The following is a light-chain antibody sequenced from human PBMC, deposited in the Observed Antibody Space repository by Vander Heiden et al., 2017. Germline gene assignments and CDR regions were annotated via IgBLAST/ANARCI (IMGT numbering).Light chain of an antibody. CDR3: QQCYSIPYT. CDR2: WAS. V-gene: IGKV4-1*01. Sequence: DIVMTQSPDSLAVSLGERATINCKSSQSVLYSSNNKNYLTWYQQKPGQPPKLLIYWASTRGSGVPDRFSGSVSGTDFTLTISSLKAEDVAVYYCQQCYSIPYTFGQGTKVEIK. CDR1: QSVLYSSNNKNY. J-gene: IGKJ2*01.